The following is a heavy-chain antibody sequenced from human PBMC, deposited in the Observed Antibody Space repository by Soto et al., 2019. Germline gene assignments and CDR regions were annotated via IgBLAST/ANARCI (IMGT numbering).Heavy chain of an antibody. CDR3: ARDADDAFDI. J-gene: IGHJ3*02. CDR1: GGSISSGGYT. CDR2: IYYGEST. V-gene: IGHV4-30-2*01. Sequence: QLQLQESGSGLVKPSQTLSLTCTVSGGSISSGGYTWSWIRQPPGKGLEWIGYIYYGESTYYNPPLKSRVTITIDRSKNQFSLKLSSVTAADTAVYYCARDADDAFDIWGQGTMVSVSS.